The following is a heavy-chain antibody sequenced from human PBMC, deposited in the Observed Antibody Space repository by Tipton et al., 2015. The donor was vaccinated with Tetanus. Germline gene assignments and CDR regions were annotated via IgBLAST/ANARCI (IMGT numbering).Heavy chain of an antibody. J-gene: IGHJ5*02. CDR3: ARGYGSQQRWLQSPNWFDP. V-gene: IGHV4-34*01. D-gene: IGHD5-24*01. CDR1: GGSFSGYY. CDR2: INHSGST. Sequence: TLSLTCAVYGGSFSGYYWGWIRQPPGKGLEWIGEINHSGSTNYNPSLKSRVTISVDTSKNQFSLKLSSVTAADTAVYYCARGYGSQQRWLQSPNWFDPWGQGTLVTVSS.